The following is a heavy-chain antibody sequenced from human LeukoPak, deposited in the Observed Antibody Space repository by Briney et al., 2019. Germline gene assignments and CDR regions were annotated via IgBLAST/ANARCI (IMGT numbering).Heavy chain of an antibody. CDR2: IYYSGST. V-gene: IGHV4-59*01. D-gene: IGHD6-13*01. CDR1: GGSISSYY. J-gene: IGHJ6*03. CDR3: ARRVAAAGKNPFYYYYYMDV. Sequence: SETLSLTCTVSGGSISSYYWSWIRQPPGKGLEWIGYIYYSGSTNYNPSLKSRVTISVDTSKNQFSLKLSSATAADTAVYYCARRVAAAGKNPFYYYYYMDVWGKGTTVTISS.